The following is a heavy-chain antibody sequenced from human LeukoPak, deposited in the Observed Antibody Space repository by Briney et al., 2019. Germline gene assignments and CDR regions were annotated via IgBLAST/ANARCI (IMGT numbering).Heavy chain of an antibody. Sequence: ASVKVSCKASGYTFTSYGISWVRQAPGQGLEWMGWINPNSGGTNYAQKFQGRVTMTRDTSISTAYMELSRLRSDDTAVYYCARDSDSSSWYNYFDYWGQGTLVTVSS. D-gene: IGHD6-13*01. CDR3: ARDSDSSSWYNYFDY. J-gene: IGHJ4*02. V-gene: IGHV1-2*02. CDR1: GYTFTSYG. CDR2: INPNSGGT.